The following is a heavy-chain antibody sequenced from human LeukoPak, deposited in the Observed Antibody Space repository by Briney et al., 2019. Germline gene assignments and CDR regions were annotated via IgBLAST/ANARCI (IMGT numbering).Heavy chain of an antibody. J-gene: IGHJ5*01. CDR2: ISYDGSNK. Sequence: PLRSLRVSCAASGFTFSSYAMRWVRQAPGKGLEWVAVISYDGSNKYYADSVKGRFTISRDKSTNTLYLQMNSLRAEETAVYYCARHPGRLPSSIDSWGQGTLVTVSS. CDR1: GFTFSSYA. D-gene: IGHD5-18*01. CDR3: ARHPGRLPSSIDS. V-gene: IGHV3-30*04.